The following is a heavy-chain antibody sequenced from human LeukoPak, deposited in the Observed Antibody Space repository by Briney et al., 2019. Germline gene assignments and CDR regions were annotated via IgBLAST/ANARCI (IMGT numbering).Heavy chain of an antibody. CDR1: GGSFSGNY. V-gene: IGHV4-34*01. J-gene: IGHJ5*02. CDR3: ARGEPHYYYDSSGYYYP. Sequence: SETLSLTCAVYGGSFSGNYWSWIRQPPGKGLEWIGEINHSGSTNYNPSLKSRVTISVDTSKNQFSLKLSSVTAADTAVYYCARGEPHYYYDSSGYYYPWGQGTLVTVSS. CDR2: INHSGST. D-gene: IGHD3-22*01.